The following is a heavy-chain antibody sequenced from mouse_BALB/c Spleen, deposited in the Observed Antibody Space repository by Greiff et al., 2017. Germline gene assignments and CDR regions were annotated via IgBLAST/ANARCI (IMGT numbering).Heavy chain of an antibody. D-gene: IGHD2-1*01. V-gene: IGHV1-9*01. J-gene: IGHJ3*01. CDR2: ILPGSGST. Sequence: QVQLQQSGAELMKPGASVKISCNATGYTFSSYWIEWVKQRPGHGLEWIGEILPGSGSTNYNEKFKGKATFTADTSSNTAYMQLSSLTSEDSAVYYCARRGYGNYAWFAYWGQGTLVTVSA. CDR1: GYTFSSYW. CDR3: ARRGYGNYAWFAY.